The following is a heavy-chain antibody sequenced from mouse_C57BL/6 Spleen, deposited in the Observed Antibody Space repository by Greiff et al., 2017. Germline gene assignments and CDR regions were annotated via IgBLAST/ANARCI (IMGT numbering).Heavy chain of an antibody. CDR3: ARGGGSSSYYYAMDD. Sequence: EVNVVESGGDLVKPGGSLKLSCAASGFTFSSYGMSWVRQTPDKRLEWVATISSGGSYTYYPDSVKGRFTISRDNAKNTLYLQMSSLKSEDTAMYYCARGGGSSSYYYAMDDWGQGTSVTVSS. J-gene: IGHJ4*01. CDR2: ISSGGSYT. CDR1: GFTFSSYG. D-gene: IGHD1-1*01. V-gene: IGHV5-6*01.